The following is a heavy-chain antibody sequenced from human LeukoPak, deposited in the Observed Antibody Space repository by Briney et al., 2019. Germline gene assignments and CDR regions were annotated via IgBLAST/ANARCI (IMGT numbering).Heavy chain of an antibody. CDR1: GYTFTIYY. Sequence: ASVKVSCTASGYTFTIYYMHWVRQAPGQGLEWMGIINPSGGSTSYAQKFQGRVTMTRDTSTSTVYMELSSLRSEDTAVYYCARDRIIGVHFDYWGQGTLVTVSS. V-gene: IGHV1-46*01. CDR2: INPSGGST. J-gene: IGHJ4*02. CDR3: ARDRIIGVHFDY.